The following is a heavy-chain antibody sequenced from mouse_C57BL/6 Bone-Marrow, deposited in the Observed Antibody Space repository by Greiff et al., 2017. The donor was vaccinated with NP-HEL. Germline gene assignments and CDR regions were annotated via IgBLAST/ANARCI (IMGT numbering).Heavy chain of an antibody. J-gene: IGHJ3*01. CDR2: IYPGDGDT. Sequence: VMLVESGAELVKPGASVKISCKASGYAFSSYWMNWVKQRPGKGLEWIGQIYPGDGDTNYNGKFKGKATLTADKSSSTAYMQLSSLTSEDSAVYFCARGTGTDWFAYWGQGTLVTVSA. D-gene: IGHD4-1*01. V-gene: IGHV1-80*01. CDR3: ARGTGTDWFAY. CDR1: GYAFSSYW.